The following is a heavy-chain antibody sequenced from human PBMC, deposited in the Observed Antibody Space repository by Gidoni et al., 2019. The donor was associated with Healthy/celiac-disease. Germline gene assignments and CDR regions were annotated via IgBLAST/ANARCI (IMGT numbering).Heavy chain of an antibody. D-gene: IGHD3-22*01. CDR2: ISGSGGST. J-gene: IGHJ4*02. CDR3: AKSPYDSTGDGFAS. CDR1: GVTFSSYA. V-gene: IGHV3-23*01. Sequence: EVQLLESGGGLVQPGGSLRRSCAASGVTFSSYAMSWVRQAPGQGLEWVSAISGSGGSTYYADSVKGRFTISRDNSKNTLYLQMHSRSAEDTAVYYCAKSPYDSTGDGFASWGQGPLFTVPS.